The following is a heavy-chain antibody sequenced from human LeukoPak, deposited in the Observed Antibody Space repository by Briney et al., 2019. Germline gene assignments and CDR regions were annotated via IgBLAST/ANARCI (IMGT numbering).Heavy chain of an antibody. CDR3: ATLEGFGVVSNYYFDY. CDR1: GESFSDYY. V-gene: IGHV4-30-4*08. D-gene: IGHD3-3*01. CDR2: IYYSGIT. Sequence: SETLSLTCAVYGESFSDYYWGWIRQPPGKGLEWIGYIYYSGITYNNPSLKSRLTTSVDTSKNQFSLKLSSVTAADTAVYYCATLEGFGVVSNYYFDYWGQGALVTVSS. J-gene: IGHJ4*02.